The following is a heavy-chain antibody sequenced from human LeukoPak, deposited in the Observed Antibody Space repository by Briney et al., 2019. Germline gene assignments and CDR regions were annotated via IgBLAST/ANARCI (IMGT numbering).Heavy chain of an antibody. V-gene: IGHV4-59*01. CDR3: AREGTTVTHFDY. CDR1: GXSISSYY. D-gene: IGHD4-17*01. J-gene: IGHJ4*02. CDR2: IYSSGST. Sequence: PSETLSLTCTVSGXSISSYYWSWIRQPPGKGLEWIGYIYSSGSTNYNPSLQSRVTISVDTSKNQFSLKLSSVTAADTAVYYCAREGTTVTHFDYWGQGTLVTVSS.